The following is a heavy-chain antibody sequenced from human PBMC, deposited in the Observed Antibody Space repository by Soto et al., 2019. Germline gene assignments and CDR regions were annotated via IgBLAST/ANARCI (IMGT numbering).Heavy chain of an antibody. CDR3: ARSTGQLDAFDI. V-gene: IGHV4-59*01. J-gene: IGHJ3*02. CDR2: IYYSGST. D-gene: IGHD6-6*01. CDR1: GGSISSYY. Sequence: SETLSLTCTVSGGSISSYYWSWIRQPPGKGLEWIGYIYYSGSTNYNPSLKSRVTISVDTSKNQFSLKLSSVTAADTAVYYCARSTGQLDAFDIWGQGTMVTISS.